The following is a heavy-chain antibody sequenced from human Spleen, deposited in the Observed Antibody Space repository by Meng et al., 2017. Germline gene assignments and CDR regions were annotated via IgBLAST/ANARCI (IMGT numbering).Heavy chain of an antibody. V-gene: IGHV3-74*02. Sequence: EVQLVESGGGLVKPGGSLRLSCAASGFTFSNAWMSWVRQAPGKGLVWVSRINSDGSKTYYAHSVKGRFTISRDNAKNILYLQMNSLRDEDTAVYYCARRREFDYWGQGTLVTVSS. CDR3: ARRREFDY. J-gene: IGHJ4*02. CDR1: GFTFSNAW. CDR2: INSDGSKT.